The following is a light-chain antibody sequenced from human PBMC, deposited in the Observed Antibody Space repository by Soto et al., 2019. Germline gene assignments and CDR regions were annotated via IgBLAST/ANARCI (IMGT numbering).Light chain of an antibody. CDR1: QSVSSSY. CDR2: GAS. V-gene: IGKV3-20*01. J-gene: IGKJ1*01. Sequence: EIVLTQSPGTLSLSPGARATLSCRASQSVSSSYLAWYQQKPGQAPRLLSYGASSRATGIPDRFSGSGSGTDFTLTISRLEPEDFAVYYCQQYGSSTQTFGQGTKVDI. CDR3: QQYGSSTQT.